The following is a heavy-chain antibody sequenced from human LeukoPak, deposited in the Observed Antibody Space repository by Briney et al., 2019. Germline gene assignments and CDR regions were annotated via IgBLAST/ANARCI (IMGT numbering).Heavy chain of an antibody. CDR3: ARALYHTFDY. CDR2: ISANNNNT. D-gene: IGHD2-2*01. J-gene: IGHJ4*02. CDR1: GYSVTTYG. V-gene: IGHV1-18*01. Sequence: ASVKVSCKASGYSVTTYGISWVRQAPGQGLEWMGWISANNNNTDNVQKLQGRVTMTTDTSTSTAYMELRSLRSDDTAVYYCARALYHTFDYWGQGTLVTVSS.